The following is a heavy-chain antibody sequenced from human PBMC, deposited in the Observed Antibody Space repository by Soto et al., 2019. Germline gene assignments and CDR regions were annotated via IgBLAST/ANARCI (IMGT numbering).Heavy chain of an antibody. D-gene: IGHD1-1*01. J-gene: IGHJ4*02. CDR3: AKDKGVFNWATSYFDY. V-gene: IGHV3-30*18. CDR1: GFTFSNYA. Sequence: PGGSLRLSCAASGFTFSNYAMHWVRQAPGKGLEWVALTSYDGNNEYYTDSVKGRFTISRDNSKNTLFLQMNSPRLEDTAVYYCAKDKGVFNWATSYFDYWGQGALVTVSS. CDR2: TSYDGNNE.